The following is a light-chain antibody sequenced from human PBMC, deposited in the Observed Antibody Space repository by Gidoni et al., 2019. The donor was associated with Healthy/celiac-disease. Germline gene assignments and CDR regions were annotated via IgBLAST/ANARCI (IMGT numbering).Light chain of an antibody. V-gene: IGKV3-11*01. Sequence: EIVLTQSPATLSLSPGERATLSCRASQSVASYLAWYQQNPGKAPRLLIYDASNRATGIPARFSGSWSGTDFTLTISSLEPEDFAVYYCQQRSNWLTFGGGTKVDVK. CDR3: QQRSNWLT. CDR2: DAS. J-gene: IGKJ4*01. CDR1: QSVASY.